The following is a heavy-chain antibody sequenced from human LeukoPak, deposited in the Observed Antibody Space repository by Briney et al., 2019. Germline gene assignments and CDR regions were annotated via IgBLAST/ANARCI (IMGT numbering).Heavy chain of an antibody. CDR1: GGSISSYY. Sequence: SETLSLTCTVSGGSISSYYWSWIRQPPGKGLEWIGYIYYSGSTNYNPSPKSRVTISVDTSKNQFSLKLSSVTAADTAVYYCARHYYDSSGYYRDAFDIWGQGTMVTVSS. J-gene: IGHJ3*02. CDR3: ARHYYDSSGYYRDAFDI. D-gene: IGHD3-22*01. V-gene: IGHV4-59*08. CDR2: IYYSGST.